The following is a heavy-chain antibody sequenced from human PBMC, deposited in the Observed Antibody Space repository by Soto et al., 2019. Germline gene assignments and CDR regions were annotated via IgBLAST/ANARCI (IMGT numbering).Heavy chain of an antibody. V-gene: IGHV3-15*07. CDR3: TTDFLYYYDSSGYQGPWAFDI. J-gene: IGHJ3*02. Sequence: EVQLVESGGGLVKPGGSLRLSCAASGFTFSNAWMNWVRQAPGKGLEWVGRIKSKTDGGTTDYAAPVKGRFTISRDDSKNTLYLQMNSLKTEDTAVYYCTTDFLYYYDSSGYQGPWAFDIWGQGTMVTVSS. CDR2: IKSKTDGGTT. D-gene: IGHD3-22*01. CDR1: GFTFSNAW.